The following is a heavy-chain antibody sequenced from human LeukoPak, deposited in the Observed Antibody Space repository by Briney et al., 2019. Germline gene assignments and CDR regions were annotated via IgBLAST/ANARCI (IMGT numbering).Heavy chain of an antibody. Sequence: PSETLSLTCTVSGGSIRSYYWSWIRQPPGKGLEWIGYIYFSGSTSYNPSLESRVTISVDRSKNQFSLKLSSVAAADTAVYYCARSYDTNFDYWGQGTLVTVS. CDR1: GGSIRSYY. J-gene: IGHJ4*02. CDR2: IYFSGST. CDR3: ARSYDTNFDY. V-gene: IGHV4-59*01. D-gene: IGHD3-3*01.